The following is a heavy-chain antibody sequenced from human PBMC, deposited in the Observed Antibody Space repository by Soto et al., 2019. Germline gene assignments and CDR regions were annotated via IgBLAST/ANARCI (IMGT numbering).Heavy chain of an antibody. CDR2: FDPEDGET. D-gene: IGHD3-22*01. CDR3: YSVEYYYDSTDDTGP. J-gene: IGHJ5*02. CDR1: GYTLTELS. Sequence: ASVKVACKVSGYTLTELSMHGVRQAPGNGLEWMGGFDPEDGETIYAQKFQGRVTMTEDTSTDTAYMELSSLRSEDTAVYYCYSVEYYYDSTDDTGPWGLGTLVTVSS. V-gene: IGHV1-24*01.